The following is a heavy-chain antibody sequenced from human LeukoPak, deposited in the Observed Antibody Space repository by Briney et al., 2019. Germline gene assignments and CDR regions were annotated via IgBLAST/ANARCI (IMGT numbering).Heavy chain of an antibody. CDR1: GFTFNSYG. V-gene: IGHV3-33*01. J-gene: IGHJ4*01. CDR2: IWYEGSNK. CDR3: ARGEYDILTGYIDH. Sequence: GGSLRLSCAASGFTFNSYGMHWVRQAPGKGLEWVAVIWYEGSNKHYADSVRGRFTISRDNSKNMLYLQMNSLRVEDTAVYFCARGEYDILTGYIDHWGHRTLVTVSS. D-gene: IGHD3-9*01.